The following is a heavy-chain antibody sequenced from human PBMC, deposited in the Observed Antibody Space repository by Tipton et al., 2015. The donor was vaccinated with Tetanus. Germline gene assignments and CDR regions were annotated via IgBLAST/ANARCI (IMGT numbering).Heavy chain of an antibody. CDR3: ARIVADYYDSSGYWFDP. V-gene: IGHV4-59*01. J-gene: IGHJ5*02. CDR2: IYYSGST. D-gene: IGHD3-22*01. CDR1: GGSISSYY. Sequence: LRLSCTVSGGSISSYYWSWIRQPPGKGLEWIGYIYYSGSTNYNPSLKSRVTISVDTSKNQFSLKLSSVTAADTAVYYCARIVADYYDSSGYWFDPWGQGTLVTVSS.